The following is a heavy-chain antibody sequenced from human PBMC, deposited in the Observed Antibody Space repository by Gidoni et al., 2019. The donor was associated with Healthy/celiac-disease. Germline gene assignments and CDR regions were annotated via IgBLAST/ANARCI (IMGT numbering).Heavy chain of an antibody. Sequence: QLQLQESGPGLVKPSETLSLTCTVAGGSISSSSYYWGWIRQPPGQGLEWIGSIYYSGSTYYNPSLKSRVTISVDTSKNQFSLKLSSVTAADTAVYYCARRPGIAVAGFDYWGQGTLVTVSS. J-gene: IGHJ4*02. CDR1: GGSISSSSYY. D-gene: IGHD6-19*01. CDR2: IYYSGST. V-gene: IGHV4-39*01. CDR3: ARRPGIAVAGFDY.